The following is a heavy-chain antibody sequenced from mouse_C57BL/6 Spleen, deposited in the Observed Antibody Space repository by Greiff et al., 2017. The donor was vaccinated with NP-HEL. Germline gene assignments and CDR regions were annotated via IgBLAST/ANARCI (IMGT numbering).Heavy chain of an antibody. CDR2: ISRGSSTI. D-gene: IGHD1-1*01. CDR1: GFTFSDYG. CDR3: AGPDYYGSVDD. V-gene: IGHV5-17*01. Sequence: EVKLVESGGGLVKPGGSLKLSCAASGFTFSDYGMHWVRQAPEKGLEWVAYISRGSSTIYYTDTLKGRFTISRDNAKNTLFLQMTSLRSEDTSVYYCAGPDYYGSVDDWGKGTTLTVST. J-gene: IGHJ2*01.